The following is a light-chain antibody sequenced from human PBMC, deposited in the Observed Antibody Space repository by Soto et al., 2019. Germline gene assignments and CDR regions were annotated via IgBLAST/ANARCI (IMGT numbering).Light chain of an antibody. CDR2: GAS. J-gene: IGKJ4*01. V-gene: IGKV3-20*01. CDR3: QYYGNSPKLT. CDR1: QSVSSSY. Sequence: EVVLTQSPGTLSLSPGERATLSCRASQSVSSSYLAWYQQKPGQAPRLLIYGASSRATGFPDRFSGTGSGTDFTLTISRLQPEDFAVYYCQYYGNSPKLTFGRGTKVEIK.